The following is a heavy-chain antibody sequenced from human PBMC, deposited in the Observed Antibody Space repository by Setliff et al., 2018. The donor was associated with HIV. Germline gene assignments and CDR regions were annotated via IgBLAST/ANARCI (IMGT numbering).Heavy chain of an antibody. CDR2: VFYNGDT. D-gene: IGHD1-7*01. J-gene: IGHJ6*03. CDR3: ARDRFTWNYGKNYMDV. V-gene: IGHV4-59*12. Sequence: SETLSLTCTVSGGSIRSYYWSWIRQSPGKGLEWIGYVFYNGDTAYNPSLKSRLTISVDMSKDHFSLKLSSVTAADTAVYYCARDRFTWNYGKNYMDVWGTGTTVTVSS. CDR1: GGSIRSYY.